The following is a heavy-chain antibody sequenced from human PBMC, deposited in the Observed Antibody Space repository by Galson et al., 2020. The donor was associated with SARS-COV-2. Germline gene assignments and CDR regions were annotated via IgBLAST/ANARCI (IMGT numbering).Heavy chain of an antibody. CDR3: AREGMVATTGRALDY. D-gene: IGHD5-12*01. J-gene: IGHJ4*02. CDR2: IFSSGAS. V-gene: IGHV4-4*07. CDR1: GDSIRNYY. Sequence: SETLSLTCSVSGDSIRNYYWTWIPQTAGKGLEWIGRIFSSGASTYSPSLKSRVAMSVDTSRNQVSLTLNDVTAADTAVYYCAREGMVATTGRALDYCGQGTLVTGSS.